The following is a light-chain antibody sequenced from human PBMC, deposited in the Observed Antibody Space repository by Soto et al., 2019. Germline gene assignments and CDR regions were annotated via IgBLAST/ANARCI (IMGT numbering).Light chain of an antibody. CDR1: QSISSW. V-gene: IGKV1-5*03. Sequence: DIQMTQSPSTLSASVGDRVTITCRASQSISSWLAWYQQKPRKAPKLLIYKASSLESEVPSRFSGSGSGTEFTLTISSLQPDDFAIYYCQQYNSYRTFGQGTKVDI. CDR3: QQYNSYRT. CDR2: KAS. J-gene: IGKJ1*01.